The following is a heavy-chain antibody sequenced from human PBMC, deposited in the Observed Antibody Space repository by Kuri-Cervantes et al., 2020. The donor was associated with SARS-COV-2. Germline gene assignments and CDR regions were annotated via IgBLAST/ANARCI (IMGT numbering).Heavy chain of an antibody. V-gene: IGHV1-8*03. J-gene: IGHJ6*03. CDR1: GYTFTGYY. Sequence: ASVKVSCKASGYTFTGYYMHWVRQATGQGLEWMGWMNPNSGNTGYAQKFQGRVTITRNTSISTAYMELSSLRSEDTAVYYCARLGWDFWSGYRNYYYYYMDVWGKGTTVTVSS. CDR3: ARLGWDFWSGYRNYYYYYMDV. D-gene: IGHD3-3*01. CDR2: MNPNSGNT.